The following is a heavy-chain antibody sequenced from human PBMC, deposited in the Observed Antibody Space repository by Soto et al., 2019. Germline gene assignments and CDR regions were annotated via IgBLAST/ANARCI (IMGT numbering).Heavy chain of an antibody. J-gene: IGHJ5*02. CDR3: ARRSRGYDILTGYFENWFDP. Sequence: ASVKVSCKASGYTFTSYDINWVRQATGQGLEWMGWMNPNSGNTGYAQKIQGRVTMTRNTSISTAYIELSNLRSEDTAVYYCARRSRGYDILTGYFENWFDPWGLG. CDR2: MNPNSGNT. V-gene: IGHV1-8*01. CDR1: GYTFTSYD. D-gene: IGHD3-9*01.